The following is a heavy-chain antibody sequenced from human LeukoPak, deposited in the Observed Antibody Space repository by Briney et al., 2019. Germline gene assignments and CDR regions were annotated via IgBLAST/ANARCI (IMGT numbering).Heavy chain of an antibody. J-gene: IGHJ4*02. CDR1: GFTFSSYW. CDR3: ARGARGSGTASDY. D-gene: IGHD3-10*01. Sequence: TGGSLRLSCAASGFTFSSYWMHWVRQAPGKGLVWVSRINSDGSSTNYADSVKGRFTISRDNAKNTLHLQMDSLRAEGTAVYYCARGARGSGTASDYWGQGTLVTVSS. V-gene: IGHV3-74*01. CDR2: INSDGSST.